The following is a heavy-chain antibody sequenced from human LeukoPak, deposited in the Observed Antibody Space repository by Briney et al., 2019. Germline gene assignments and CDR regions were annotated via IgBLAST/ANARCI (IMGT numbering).Heavy chain of an antibody. D-gene: IGHD5-18*01. CDR1: GFNFRSYW. V-gene: IGHV3-7*05. CDR2: IKEDGSKK. Sequence: PGGSLRLSCAASGFNFRSYWMKWVRQAPGKGLEWVANIKEDGSKKYYVDSVKGRFTISRDNAENSLYLQMNSLRVEDTAVYYCAKVKIQLWPYYFDYWGQGTLVTVSS. CDR3: AKVKIQLWPYYFDY. J-gene: IGHJ4*02.